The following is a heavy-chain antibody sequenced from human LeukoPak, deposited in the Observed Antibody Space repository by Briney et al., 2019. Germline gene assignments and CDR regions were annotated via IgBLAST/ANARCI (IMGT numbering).Heavy chain of an antibody. CDR1: GFTFSSYA. Sequence: PGRSLRLSCAASGFTFSSYAMHWVRQAPGKGLEWVAVISYDGSNKYYADSVKGRFTISRDNSKNTLYLQMNSPRAEDTAVYYCAKDRLYYYDTSGPLDYWGQGSLVTVSS. CDR3: AKDRLYYYDTSGPLDY. D-gene: IGHD3-22*01. J-gene: IGHJ4*02. V-gene: IGHV3-30*04. CDR2: ISYDGSNK.